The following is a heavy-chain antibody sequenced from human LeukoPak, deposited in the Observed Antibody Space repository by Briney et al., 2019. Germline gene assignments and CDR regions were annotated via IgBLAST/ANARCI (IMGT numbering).Heavy chain of an antibody. J-gene: IGHJ4*02. D-gene: IGHD2-2*02. Sequence: PSETLSLTCAVYGGSFSGYYWSWIRQPPGKGLERIGEINHSGSTNYNPSLKSRVTISVDTSKNQFSLKLSSVTAADTAVYYCARSLRNTAFDYWGQGTLVTVSS. CDR2: INHSGST. V-gene: IGHV4-34*01. CDR3: ARSLRNTAFDY. CDR1: GGSFSGYY.